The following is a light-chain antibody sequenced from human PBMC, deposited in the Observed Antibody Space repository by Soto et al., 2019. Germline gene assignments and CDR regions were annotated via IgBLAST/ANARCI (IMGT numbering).Light chain of an antibody. CDR1: NSDVGIYDF. J-gene: IGLJ1*01. V-gene: IGLV2-14*01. Sequence: QSALTQPASVSGTPGQSITISCTGSNSDVGIYDFVSWYQHHPGRAPKLIVSEVSHRPSGVSNRFSGSKSGNTASLTTSGLQSEDEADYYCISYTSDDVRYVFGTGTQLTVL. CDR3: ISYTSDDVRYV. CDR2: EVS.